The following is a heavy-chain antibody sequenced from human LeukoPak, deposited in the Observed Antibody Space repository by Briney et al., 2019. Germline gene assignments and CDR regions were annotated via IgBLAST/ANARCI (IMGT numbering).Heavy chain of an antibody. Sequence: GESLKISCQGSGYIFTSYWIGWVRPMPGKGLEWMGIIYPGDSDTRYSPSFQGQVTISADKSISTAYLQWSSLKASDTAMYYCARQWGYYDFWSGYWDPFYYYYGMDVWGQGTTVTVSS. CDR2: IYPGDSDT. V-gene: IGHV5-51*01. J-gene: IGHJ6*02. CDR3: ARQWGYYDFWSGYWDPFYYYYGMDV. D-gene: IGHD3-3*01. CDR1: GYIFTSYW.